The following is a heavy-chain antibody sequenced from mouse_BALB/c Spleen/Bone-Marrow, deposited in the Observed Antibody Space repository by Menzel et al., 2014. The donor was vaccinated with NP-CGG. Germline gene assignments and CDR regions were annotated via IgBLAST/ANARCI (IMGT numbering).Heavy chain of an antibody. Sequence: QVQLQQSGAELVRPGASVTLSCKASGYTFTDYDMHWVKQTPVHGLEWIGTLDPETGGTAYNQKFKDMATLTADKSSTTAYMESRSLTSEDSAVYYCANWGYYAMDYWGQGISVTVSS. J-gene: IGHJ4*01. CDR1: GYTFTDYD. D-gene: IGHD4-1*01. CDR2: LDPETGGT. V-gene: IGHV1-15*01. CDR3: ANWGYYAMDY.